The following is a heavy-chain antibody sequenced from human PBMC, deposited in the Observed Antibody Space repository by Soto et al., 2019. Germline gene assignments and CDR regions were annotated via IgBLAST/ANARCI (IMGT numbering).Heavy chain of an antibody. CDR3: ASGASRWYPYFFDS. J-gene: IGHJ4*02. D-gene: IGHD6-13*01. V-gene: IGHV1-69*01. CDR1: EGTFNSYA. CDR2: IIPYYNTL. Sequence: QAQVVQSGAEVRKPGSSVKLSCKASEGTFNSYAIAWVRQAPGQGLEWMGGIIPYYNTLNYAQKFQDSVTITADDSTNTVYMELSSLRSDDTAVYFWASGASRWYPYFFDSWAQGTLVTVSS.